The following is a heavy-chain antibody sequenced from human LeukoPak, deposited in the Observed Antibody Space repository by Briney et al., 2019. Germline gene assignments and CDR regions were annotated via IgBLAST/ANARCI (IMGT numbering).Heavy chain of an antibody. D-gene: IGHD3-16*02. V-gene: IGHV4-34*01. Sequence: PSETLSLTCAVYGGSFSGYCWSWIRQSPGKGLEWIGEINHSGGTNYNPSLKSRVTISVDTSKNQFSLKLSSVTAADTAVYYCARGEYYDYVWGSYRSVDYWGQGTLVTVSS. CDR3: ARGEYYDYVWGSYRSVDY. CDR2: INHSGGT. CDR1: GGSFSGYC. J-gene: IGHJ4*02.